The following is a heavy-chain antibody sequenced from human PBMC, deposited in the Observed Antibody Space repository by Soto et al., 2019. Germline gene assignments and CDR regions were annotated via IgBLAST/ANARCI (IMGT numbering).Heavy chain of an antibody. CDR3: ARGDWNQLTKQFDY. D-gene: IGHD1-1*01. V-gene: IGHV3-21*01. J-gene: IGHJ4*02. CDR2: ISSSSSYI. Sequence: EVQLVESGGGLVKPGGSLRLSCAASGFTFSSYSMNWVRQAPGKGLEWVSSISSSSSYIYYADSVKGRFTISRDNAKNSLYLQMNSLRADDKSVSYWARGDWNQLTKQFDYWGQGTLVTVSS. CDR1: GFTFSSYS.